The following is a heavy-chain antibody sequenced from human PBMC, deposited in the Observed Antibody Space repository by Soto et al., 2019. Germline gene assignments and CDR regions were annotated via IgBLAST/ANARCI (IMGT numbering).Heavy chain of an antibody. CDR2: IIPIFGTA. J-gene: IGHJ6*02. Sequence: SVKVSCKASGGTFSSYAISWVRQAPGQGLEWMGGIIPIFGTANYAQKFQGRVTITADKSTSTAYMELSSLRSEDTAVYYCARDPDIVVVPAAPGGYYYGMDVWGQGTTVTVSS. D-gene: IGHD2-2*01. V-gene: IGHV1-69*06. CDR1: GGTFSSYA. CDR3: ARDPDIVVVPAAPGGYYYGMDV.